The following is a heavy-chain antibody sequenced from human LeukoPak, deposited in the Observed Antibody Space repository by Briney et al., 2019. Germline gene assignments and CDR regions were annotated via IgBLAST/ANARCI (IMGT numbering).Heavy chain of an antibody. CDR1: GFTFDDYA. V-gene: IGHV3-9*01. Sequence: AGRSLRLSCAASGFTFDDYAMHWVRQAPGKGLEWVSGISWNSGSIGYADSVKGRFTISRDNVRNSLYLQMNSLRAEDTALYYCAKDATYYYDSSGYYFDYWGQGTLVTVSS. CDR2: ISWNSGSI. CDR3: AKDATYYYDSSGYYFDY. D-gene: IGHD3-22*01. J-gene: IGHJ4*02.